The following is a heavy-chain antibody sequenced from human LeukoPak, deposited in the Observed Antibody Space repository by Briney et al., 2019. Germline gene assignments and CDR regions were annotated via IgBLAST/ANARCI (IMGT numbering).Heavy chain of an antibody. CDR2: ISWNSGSI. J-gene: IGHJ4*02. CDR1: GFTFDDYA. V-gene: IGHV3-9*03. CDR3: AKGSSGWYYYFDY. Sequence: GRSLRLSCAASGFTFDDYAMDWVRQAPGKGLEWVSGISWNSGSIGYADSVKGRFTISRDNAKNSLYLQMNSLRAEDMALYYCAKGSSGWYYYFDYWGQGTLVTVSS. D-gene: IGHD6-19*01.